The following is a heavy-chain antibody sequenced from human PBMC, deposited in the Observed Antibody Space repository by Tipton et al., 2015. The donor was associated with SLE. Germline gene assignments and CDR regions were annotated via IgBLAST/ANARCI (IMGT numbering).Heavy chain of an antibody. D-gene: IGHD2-15*01. CDR2: ICNSVNI. CDR3: ARGSVVADDY. J-gene: IGHJ4*02. Sequence: TLSLTCTVSGASISSHCWCWIRQPPGKGLEWIGYICNSVNINYIPSLKSRVTISLDTSRNQLSLKLSSVTAADTAVYYCARGSVVADDYWGQGTLVTVSS. V-gene: IGHV4-59*11. CDR1: GASISSHC.